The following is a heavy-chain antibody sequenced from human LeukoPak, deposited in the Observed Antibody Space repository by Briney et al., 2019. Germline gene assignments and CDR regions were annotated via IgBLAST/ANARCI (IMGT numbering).Heavy chain of an antibody. J-gene: IGHJ6*02. D-gene: IGHD4-17*01. V-gene: IGHV1-18*01. CDR2: ISAYNGNT. CDR3: ARDFKVRGEVQLYGMDV. Sequence: AAVTVSCVASGYTFTSFVINCGRQAPGQGVECGGWISAYNGNTSYTQNLQGRVTMTTDTSTSTAYMEVRSLRSDDTAVYYCARDFKVRGEVQLYGMDVWGQGTTVTVSS. CDR1: GYTFTSFV.